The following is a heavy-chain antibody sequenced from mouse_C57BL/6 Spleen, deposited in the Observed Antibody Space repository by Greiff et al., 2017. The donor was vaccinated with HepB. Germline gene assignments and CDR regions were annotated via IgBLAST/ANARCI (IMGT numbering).Heavy chain of an antibody. D-gene: IGHD2-4*01. CDR3: ARIYYDYDGYAMDY. CDR1: GFTFSDYY. CDR2: INYDGSST. J-gene: IGHJ4*01. V-gene: IGHV5-16*01. Sequence: EVKLVESEGGLVQPGSSMKLSCTASGFTFSDYYMAWVRQVPEKGLEWVANINYDGSSTYYLDSLKSRFIISRDNAKNILYLQMSSLKSEDTATYYCARIYYDYDGYAMDYWGQGTSVTVSS.